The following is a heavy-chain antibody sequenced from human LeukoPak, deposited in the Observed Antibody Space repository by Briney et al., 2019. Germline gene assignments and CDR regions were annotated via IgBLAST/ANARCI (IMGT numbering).Heavy chain of an antibody. CDR3: VRKGYGDYIYDY. CDR2: ISTNGGST. V-gene: IGHV3-64D*06. J-gene: IGHJ4*02. Sequence: PGGSLRLSCSASGFTFSSYAMHWVHQAPGKGLEYLSAISTNGGSTYYADSVNGRFTISRDNSKNTLYLQMSSLRAEDTAVYYCVRKGYGDYIYDYWGQGTLVTVSS. CDR1: GFTFSSYA. D-gene: IGHD4-17*01.